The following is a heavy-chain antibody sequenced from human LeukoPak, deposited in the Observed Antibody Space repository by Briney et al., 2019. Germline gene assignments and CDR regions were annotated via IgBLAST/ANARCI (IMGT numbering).Heavy chain of an antibody. Sequence: GGSLRLSCAASGFTLSSYSMSWVRPAPGKGLEWVSPIGSGSGDNTLYADSVKGRFTISRDNSTNTLYLQMSSLRADDTAVYYCANHHLNIGGAFDIWGQGTMVTVSS. J-gene: IGHJ3*02. CDR1: GFTLSSYS. D-gene: IGHD2/OR15-2a*01. CDR3: ANHHLNIGGAFDI. V-gene: IGHV3-23*01. CDR2: IGSGSGDNT.